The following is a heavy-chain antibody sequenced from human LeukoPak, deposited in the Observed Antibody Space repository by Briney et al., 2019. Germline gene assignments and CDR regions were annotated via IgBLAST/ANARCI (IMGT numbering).Heavy chain of an antibody. J-gene: IGHJ6*03. CDR1: GSTFSSYA. CDR2: IIPIFGTA. D-gene: IGHD2-2*01. V-gene: IGHV1-69*13. Sequence: SVKVSCKASGSTFSSYAISWVRQAPGQGLEWMGGIIPIFGTANYAQKFQGRVTITADESTSTAYMELSSLRSEDTAVYYCAGGVSGDIVVVPAAPSPFYYYYMDVWGKGITVTISS. CDR3: AGGVSGDIVVVPAAPSPFYYYYMDV.